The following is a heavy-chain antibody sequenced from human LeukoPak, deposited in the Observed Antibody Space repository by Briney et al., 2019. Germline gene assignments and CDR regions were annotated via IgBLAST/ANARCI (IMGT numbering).Heavy chain of an antibody. J-gene: IGHJ6*04. CDR2: INHSGST. Sequence: SETLSLTCTVSGGSISSYYWSWIRQPPGKGLEWIGEINHSGSTNYNPSLKSRVTISVDTSKNQFSLKLSSVTAADTAVYYCARAPLGYLMDVWGKGTTVTVSS. V-gene: IGHV4-34*01. CDR1: GGSISSYY. D-gene: IGHD6-13*01. CDR3: ARAPLGYLMDV.